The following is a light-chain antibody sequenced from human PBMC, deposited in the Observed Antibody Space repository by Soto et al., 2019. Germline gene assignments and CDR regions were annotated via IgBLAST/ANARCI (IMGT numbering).Light chain of an antibody. J-gene: IGLJ1*01. V-gene: IGLV2-8*01. CDR2: EVV. Sequence: QSALTQPPSASGSPGQSVTISCTGTKSDIGVYDFVSWYQHHPGEAPRLIIYEVVQRPSGVPDRFSGSKSGNTASLTVSGLQAADEADYYCSSYTGSSTQVFGTGTKLTVL. CDR1: KSDIGVYDF. CDR3: SSYTGSSTQV.